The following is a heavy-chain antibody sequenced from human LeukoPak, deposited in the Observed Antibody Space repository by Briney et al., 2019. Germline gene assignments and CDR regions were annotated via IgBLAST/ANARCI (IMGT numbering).Heavy chain of an antibody. V-gene: IGHV3-30*02. Sequence: GGSLRLSCAASGFTFSSYGMHWVRQAPGKGLEWVAVIWYDGSNKYYADSMKGRFTISRDNSKNTLYLQMNSLRVEDTAVYYCAKEGYYGSGSYIPHFDYWGQGTLVTVSS. CDR2: IWYDGSNK. CDR3: AKEGYYGSGSYIPHFDY. CDR1: GFTFSSYG. D-gene: IGHD3-10*01. J-gene: IGHJ4*02.